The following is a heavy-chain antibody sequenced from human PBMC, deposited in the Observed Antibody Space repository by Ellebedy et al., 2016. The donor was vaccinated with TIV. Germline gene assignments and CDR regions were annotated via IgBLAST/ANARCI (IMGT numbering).Heavy chain of an antibody. CDR3: ARSTGSMWYGEN. CDR2: IWWDGSET. Sequence: GGSLRLXCAASGFTFRNYNMHWVRQAPGKGLEWVAIIWWDGSETYYGDSVKGRFTISRDDPKNTLYLEMNNLRAEDTALYYCARSTGSMWYGENWGQGTLVTVSS. V-gene: IGHV3-33*01. CDR1: GFTFRNYN. D-gene: IGHD2-15*01. J-gene: IGHJ4*02.